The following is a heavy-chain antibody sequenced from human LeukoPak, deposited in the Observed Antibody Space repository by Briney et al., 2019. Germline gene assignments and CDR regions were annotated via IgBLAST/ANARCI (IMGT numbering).Heavy chain of an antibody. CDR1: GGSVTSDYYY. V-gene: IGHV4-31*03. CDR3: ATHYYYYMDV. J-gene: IGHJ6*03. CDR2: IYYSGST. Sequence: SRTLSLTCTVSGGSVTSDYYYWSWIRLHPGRGLEWIGYIYYSGSTYYNPSLKSRVTISVDTSKTQFSLKLSSVTAADTAVYYCATHYYYYMDVWGKGTTVTVSS.